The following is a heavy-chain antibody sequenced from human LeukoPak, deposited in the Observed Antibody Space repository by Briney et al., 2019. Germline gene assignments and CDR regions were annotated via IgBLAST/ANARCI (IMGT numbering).Heavy chain of an antibody. D-gene: IGHD6-19*01. J-gene: IGHJ4*02. CDR2: ISYDGSNK. Sequence: PGGSLRLSCAASGFTFSSYAMHWVRQAPGKGLEWVAVISYDGSNKYYADSVKGRFTISRDNSKNTLYLQMNSLRAEDTAVYYCARDVRLVQPWYCFDYWGQGTLVTVSS. V-gene: IGHV3-30*04. CDR1: GFTFSSYA. CDR3: ARDVRLVQPWYCFDY.